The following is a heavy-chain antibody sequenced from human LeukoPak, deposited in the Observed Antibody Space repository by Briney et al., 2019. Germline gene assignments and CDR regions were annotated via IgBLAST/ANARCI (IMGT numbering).Heavy chain of an antibody. CDR1: GFTFTSSA. J-gene: IGHJ4*02. Sequence: GTSVKVSFKASGFTFTSSAMQWVRQARGQRREWIGWIVVGSGNTNYAQKFQERVTITRDMSTSTAYMELSSLRSEDTAVYYCAADKFGGYYFDYWGQGTLVTVSS. V-gene: IGHV1-58*02. D-gene: IGHD3-10*01. CDR2: IVVGSGNT. CDR3: AADKFGGYYFDY.